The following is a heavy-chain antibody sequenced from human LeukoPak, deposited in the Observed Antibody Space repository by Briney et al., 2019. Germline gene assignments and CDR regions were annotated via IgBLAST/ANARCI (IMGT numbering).Heavy chain of an antibody. Sequence: PGGSLRLSCAASGFTFSSYSMNWVRQAPGKGLEWVSYISSSGSTIYYADSVKGRFTISRDNAKNSLYLQMNSLRAEDTAVYYCARESIVVVVAATPDFDYWGQGTLVTVSS. V-gene: IGHV3-48*04. D-gene: IGHD2-15*01. CDR1: GFTFSSYS. CDR2: ISSSGSTI. J-gene: IGHJ4*02. CDR3: ARESIVVVVAATPDFDY.